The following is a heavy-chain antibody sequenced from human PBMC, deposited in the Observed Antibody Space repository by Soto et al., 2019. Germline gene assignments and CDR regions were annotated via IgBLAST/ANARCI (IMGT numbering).Heavy chain of an antibody. V-gene: IGHV1-2*04. CDR1: GYTFTGYY. Sequence: ASVKVSCKASGYTFTGYYMHWVRQAPGQGLEWMGWINPNSGGTNYAQKFQGWVTMTRDTSISTAYMELSRLRSDDTAVYYCARGRLGIAVAGLPDAFDIWGQGTMVTVSS. CDR2: INPNSGGT. J-gene: IGHJ3*02. D-gene: IGHD6-19*01. CDR3: ARGRLGIAVAGLPDAFDI.